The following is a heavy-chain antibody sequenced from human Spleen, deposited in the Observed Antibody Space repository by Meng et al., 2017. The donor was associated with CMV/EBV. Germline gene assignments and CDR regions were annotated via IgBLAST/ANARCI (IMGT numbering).Heavy chain of an antibody. J-gene: IGHJ4*02. CDR3: ARETANTIDY. CDR2: VIPMATIV. CDR1: RGSLSNYI. V-gene: IGHV1-69*04. Sequence: SVKVSCKASRGSLSNYIINWVRQAPGQGLEWMGRVIPMATIVNYAQKFQGRVTIAADRSTNTAYMELSTLTSEDTAVYYCARETANTIDYWGQGMLVTVSS. D-gene: IGHD2-21*02.